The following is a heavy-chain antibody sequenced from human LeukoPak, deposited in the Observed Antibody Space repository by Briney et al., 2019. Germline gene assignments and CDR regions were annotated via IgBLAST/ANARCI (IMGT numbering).Heavy chain of an antibody. V-gene: IGHV4-59*01. D-gene: IGHD7-27*01. CDR1: GGSISSYY. Sequence: SETLSLTCTVSGGSISSYYWSWIRQPPGKGLEWVGYIYYSGSTNYNPSLKSRVTISVDTSKNQFSLKLSSVTAADTAVYYCARDGEWRYGMDVWGQGTTVTVSS. CDR3: ARDGEWRYGMDV. J-gene: IGHJ6*02. CDR2: IYYSGST.